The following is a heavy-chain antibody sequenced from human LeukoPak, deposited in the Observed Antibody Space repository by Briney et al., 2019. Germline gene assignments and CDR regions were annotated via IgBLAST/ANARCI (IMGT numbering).Heavy chain of an antibody. Sequence: GGSLRLSCAASGFGVSSNYMSWVRQAPGKGLEWVSVIYSGGSTYYADSVKGRFTISRDNSKNTLYLQMKSLRAEDTAVYYCARTDETAPAEDFQHWGQGTLVTVSS. V-gene: IGHV3-53*01. CDR3: ARTDETAPAEDFQH. J-gene: IGHJ1*01. D-gene: IGHD2-21*02. CDR2: IYSGGST. CDR1: GFGVSSNY.